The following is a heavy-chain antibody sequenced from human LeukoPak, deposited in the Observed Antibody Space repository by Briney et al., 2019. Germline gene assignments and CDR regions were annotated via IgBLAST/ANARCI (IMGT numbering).Heavy chain of an antibody. CDR2: ISYDESNK. J-gene: IGHJ4*02. Sequence: PGRSLRLSCAASGFTFSSYGMHWVRQAPGKGLEWVAVISYDESNKYYADSVKGRFTISRDNSKNTLYLQMNSLRAEDTAVYYCANGPVPAAPLWGQGTLVTVSS. D-gene: IGHD2-2*01. V-gene: IGHV3-30*18. CDR1: GFTFSSYG. CDR3: ANGPVPAAPL.